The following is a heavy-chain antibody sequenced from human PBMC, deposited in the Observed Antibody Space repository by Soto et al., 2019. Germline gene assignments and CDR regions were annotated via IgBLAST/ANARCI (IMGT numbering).Heavy chain of an antibody. D-gene: IGHD6-13*01. CDR2: IYYSGST. J-gene: IGHJ6*02. Sequence: SETLSLTCTVSGGSISSSSYYWGWIRQPPGKGLEWIGSIYYSGSTYYNPSLKSRVTISVDTSKNQFSLKLSSVTAADTAIYYCARGVNIAAAGTRSYYYGMDVWGQGTTVTVSS. CDR3: ARGVNIAAAGTRSYYYGMDV. CDR1: GGSISSSSYY. V-gene: IGHV4-39*01.